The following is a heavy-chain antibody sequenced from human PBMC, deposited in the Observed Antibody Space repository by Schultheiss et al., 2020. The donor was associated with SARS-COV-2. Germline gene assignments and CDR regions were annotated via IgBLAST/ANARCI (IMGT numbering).Heavy chain of an antibody. V-gene: IGHV3-23*01. CDR3: ARDGSGSSGSYSDY. J-gene: IGHJ4*02. CDR2: ISGSGGST. D-gene: IGHD1-26*01. CDR1: GFTFSSYA. Sequence: GGSLRLSCAASGFTFSSYAMSWVRQAPGKGLEWVSAISGSGGSTYYADSVKGRFTISRDNSKNTLYLQMNSLRAEDTAVYYCARDGSGSSGSYSDYWGQGTLVTVSS.